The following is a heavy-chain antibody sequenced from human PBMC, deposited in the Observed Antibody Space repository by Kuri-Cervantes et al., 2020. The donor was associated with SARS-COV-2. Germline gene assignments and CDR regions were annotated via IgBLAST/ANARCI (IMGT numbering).Heavy chain of an antibody. D-gene: IGHD2-2*01. CDR2: IYYSGST. J-gene: IGHJ6*02. CDR1: GGPISSYY. CDR3: ARVSGELGYCSSTSCYEPIYYYGMDV. Sequence: SETLSLTCTVSGGPISSYYWSWIRQPPGKGLEWIGYIYYSGSTNYNPSLKSRVTISVDTSKNQFSLKLSSVTAADTAVYYCARVSGELGYCSSTSCYEPIYYYGMDVWGQGTTVTVSS. V-gene: IGHV4-59*01.